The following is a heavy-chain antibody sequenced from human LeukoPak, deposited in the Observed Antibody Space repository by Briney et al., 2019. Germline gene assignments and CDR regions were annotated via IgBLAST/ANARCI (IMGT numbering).Heavy chain of an antibody. CDR3: ARVGVGAQRYAFDI. D-gene: IGHD1-26*01. Sequence: SETPSLTCTVSGGSISSGGYYWSWIRQHPGKGLEWIGYIYYSGSTYYNPSLKSRVTISVDTSKNQFSLKLSSVTAADTAVYYCARVGVGAQRYAFDIWGQGTMVTVSS. V-gene: IGHV4-31*03. CDR1: GGSISSGGYY. J-gene: IGHJ3*02. CDR2: IYYSGST.